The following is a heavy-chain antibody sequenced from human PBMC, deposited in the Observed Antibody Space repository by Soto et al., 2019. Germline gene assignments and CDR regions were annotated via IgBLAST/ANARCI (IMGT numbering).Heavy chain of an antibody. CDR3: ARDISSGWFVGAFDI. D-gene: IGHD6-19*01. CDR1: GYTFTGYY. V-gene: IGHV1-2*04. J-gene: IGHJ3*02. Sequence: ASVKVSCKASGYTFTGYYMHWVRQAPGQGLEWMGWINPNSGGTNYAQKFQGWVTMTREPSISTAYMELSRLRSDDTAVYYCARDISSGWFVGAFDIWGQGTMVTVSS. CDR2: INPNSGGT.